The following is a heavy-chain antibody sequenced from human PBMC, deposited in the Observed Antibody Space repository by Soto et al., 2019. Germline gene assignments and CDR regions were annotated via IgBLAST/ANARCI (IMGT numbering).Heavy chain of an antibody. D-gene: IGHD1-26*01. CDR3: AHRRDGTYALDY. J-gene: IGHJ4*02. Sequence: QITLKESGPTLVKPTQTLTLTCTFSGFSLSSNGVGVGWIRQPPGKALEWLALIYWDGDKRYSPSLKSRLTLTRPTSNTQVVLTMTTMDPADTATYYCAHRRDGTYALDYCGQGTLVTVAS. CDR2: IYWDGDK. CDR1: GFSLSSNGVG. V-gene: IGHV2-5*02.